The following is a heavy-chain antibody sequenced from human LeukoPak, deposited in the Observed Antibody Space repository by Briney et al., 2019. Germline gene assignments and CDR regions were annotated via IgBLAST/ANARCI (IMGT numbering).Heavy chain of an antibody. CDR1: GFTFSSYA. Sequence: PGGSLRLSCAASGFTFSSYAMHWVRQAPGKGLEWVAVISYDGSNKYYADSVKGRFTISRDNSKNTLYLQMNSLKTEDTAVYYCTTVAVFDYWGQGTLVTVSS. V-gene: IGHV3-30-3*01. CDR2: ISYDGSNK. D-gene: IGHD2-21*01. J-gene: IGHJ4*02. CDR3: TTVAVFDY.